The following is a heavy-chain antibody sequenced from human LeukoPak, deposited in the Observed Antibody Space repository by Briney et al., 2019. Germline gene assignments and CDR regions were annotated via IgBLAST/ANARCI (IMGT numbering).Heavy chain of an antibody. V-gene: IGHV4-59*08. CDR2: IYYSGST. D-gene: IGHD4-17*01. CDR3: ARHGGDYGDYYFDY. CDR1: GGSISSYY. J-gene: IGHJ4*02. Sequence: PSETLSLTCTVSGGSISSYYWSWIRQPPGKGLEWIGYIYYSGSTSYNPSLKSRVTISVDTSKNQFSQKLSSVTAADTAVYYCARHGGDYGDYYFDYWGQGTLVTVSS.